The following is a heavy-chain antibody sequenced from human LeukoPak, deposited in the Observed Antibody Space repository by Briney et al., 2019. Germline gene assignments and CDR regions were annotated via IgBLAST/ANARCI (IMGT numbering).Heavy chain of an antibody. V-gene: IGHV1-2*02. CDR3: ARNGGNY. CDR2: INPNSGGT. J-gene: IGHJ4*02. Sequence: ASVKVSCKASGYTFSGYSMHWVRQAPGQGLEWTGWINPNSGGTNYAQKFQGRVTMTRDTSIRTAYMELSSLRSDDTAMYYCARNGGNYWGQGTLVTVSS. CDR1: GYTFSGYS. D-gene: IGHD4-23*01.